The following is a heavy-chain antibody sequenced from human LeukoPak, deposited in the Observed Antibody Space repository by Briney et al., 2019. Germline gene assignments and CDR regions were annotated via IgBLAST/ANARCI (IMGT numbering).Heavy chain of an antibody. J-gene: IGHJ4*02. V-gene: IGHV3-48*03. Sequence: PGGSLRLSCAASGFTFSSYEMNWVRQAPGKGLEWVSYISSSGSITYYADSVKGRFTISRDNAKNSLYLQMNSLRAEDTAAYYCARGTSPLDYWGQGTLVTVSS. CDR2: ISSSGSIT. CDR3: ARGTSPLDY. CDR1: GFTFSSYE. D-gene: IGHD2-2*01.